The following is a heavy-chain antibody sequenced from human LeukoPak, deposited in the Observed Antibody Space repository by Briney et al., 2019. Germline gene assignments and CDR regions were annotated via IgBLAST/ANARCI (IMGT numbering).Heavy chain of an antibody. J-gene: IGHJ4*02. CDR2: IKQDGSKK. Sequence: GALRLSCAASGFTFSSYWMTWVRQAPGKGLEWVANIKQDGSKKNYVDSVKGRFTISRDNAKNSLYLQMNSLRAEDTAVYYCATPLDYYDTSGYHQGGDWGQGTLVTVSS. CDR1: GFTFSSYW. V-gene: IGHV3-7*03. CDR3: ATPLDYYDTSGYHQGGD. D-gene: IGHD3-22*01.